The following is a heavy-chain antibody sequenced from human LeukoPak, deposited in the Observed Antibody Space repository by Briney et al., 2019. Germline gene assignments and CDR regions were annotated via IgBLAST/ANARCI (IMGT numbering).Heavy chain of an antibody. CDR1: GFA. Sequence: GGSLRLSCAASGFAMSWVRQAPGKGLEWVSTIVGSGDSTYYADSVKGRFTISRDNAKNTLYLQMNSLRAEDTAVYYCARGLLGIDYWGQGTLVTVSS. D-gene: IGHD2-8*02. CDR3: ARGLLGIDY. CDR2: IVGSGDST. V-gene: IGHV3-23*01. J-gene: IGHJ4*02.